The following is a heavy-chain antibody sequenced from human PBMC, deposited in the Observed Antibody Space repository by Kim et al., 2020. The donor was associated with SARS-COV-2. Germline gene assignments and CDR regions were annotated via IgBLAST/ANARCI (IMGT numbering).Heavy chain of an antibody. V-gene: IGHV1-24*01. Sequence: ASVKVSCKVSGYTLTAFSLPFLRPPPGKGLEWMGGFDPEDGETNYAQKFQGRVTMSEDTSTDTAYMELSSLRSEDTAVYYCATAPVVTGTREHYYYYYGMDVWGQGTTVTVSS. J-gene: IGHJ6*02. CDR2: FDPEDGET. D-gene: IGHD1-7*01. CDR1: GYTLTAFS. CDR3: ATAPVVTGTREHYYYYYGMDV.